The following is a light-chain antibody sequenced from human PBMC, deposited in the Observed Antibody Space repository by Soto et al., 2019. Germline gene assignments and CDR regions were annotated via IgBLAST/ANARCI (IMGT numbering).Light chain of an antibody. CDR3: QQYDSYPYT. V-gene: IGKV1-5*01. CDR1: QSISSW. Sequence: DIQMTQSPSTLSASVGDRVTITCRASQSISSWLAWYQQKPGKAPKLLIYDASSLKSGVPSGISGSGSGTEFTLTINSLQPDDFATYYCQQYDSYPYTFGQGTKLEIK. J-gene: IGKJ2*01. CDR2: DAS.